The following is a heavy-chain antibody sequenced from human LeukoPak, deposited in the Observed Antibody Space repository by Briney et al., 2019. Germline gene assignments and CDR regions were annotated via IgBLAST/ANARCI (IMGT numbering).Heavy chain of an antibody. CDR3: ARRLRDGYNQGRFDY. V-gene: IGHV4-39*07. CDR1: GGSISSSSYY. CDR2: IYYSGST. J-gene: IGHJ4*02. D-gene: IGHD5-24*01. Sequence: PSETLSLTCTVSGGSISSSSYYWGWIRQPPGKGLEWIGSIYYSGSTYYNPSLKSRVTISVDTSKNQFSLKLSSVTAADTAVYYCARRLRDGYNQGRFDYWGQGTLVTVSS.